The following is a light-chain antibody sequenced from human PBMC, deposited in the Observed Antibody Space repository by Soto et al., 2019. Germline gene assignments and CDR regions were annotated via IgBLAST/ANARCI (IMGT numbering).Light chain of an antibody. CDR1: QSVSSNY. CDR2: GAS. J-gene: IGKJ5*01. Sequence: EIVLTQSPGTLSLSPGERATLSCRASQSVSSNYLAWYQQKPGQAPRLLIYGASSRATGIPDRFSGSGSGTDFTLTISRLEPEDFAVYYCQQYDSSPITFGQGTRLRL. CDR3: QQYDSSPIT. V-gene: IGKV3-20*01.